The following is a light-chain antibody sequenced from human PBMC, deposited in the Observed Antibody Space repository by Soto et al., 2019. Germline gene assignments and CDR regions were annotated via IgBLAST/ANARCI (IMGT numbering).Light chain of an antibody. CDR1: EYVNNN. V-gene: IGKV3-15*01. CDR2: GAS. Sequence: EIVMTQSPANLSVSPGESAMLFCRASEYVNNNLAWYQHKPGQAPRLLIFGASTRATDTPARFSGSGSGTEFTLTISSPQSADSAVYYCQQYKKWPPWTFGQGTKVEIK. CDR3: QQYKKWPPWT. J-gene: IGKJ1*01.